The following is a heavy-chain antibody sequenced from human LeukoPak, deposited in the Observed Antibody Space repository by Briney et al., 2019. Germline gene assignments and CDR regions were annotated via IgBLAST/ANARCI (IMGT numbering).Heavy chain of an antibody. J-gene: IGHJ4*02. CDR2: INPNSGGT. V-gene: IGHV1-2*04. Sequence: ASVKVSCKASGYTFTGYYMHWVRQAPGQGLEWMGWINPNSGGTNYAQKFQGWVTMTRDTSISTAYMELSRLGSDDTAVYYCARGTWELPTALFDYWGQGTLVTVSS. CDR1: GYTFTGYY. CDR3: ARGTWELPTALFDY. D-gene: IGHD1-26*01.